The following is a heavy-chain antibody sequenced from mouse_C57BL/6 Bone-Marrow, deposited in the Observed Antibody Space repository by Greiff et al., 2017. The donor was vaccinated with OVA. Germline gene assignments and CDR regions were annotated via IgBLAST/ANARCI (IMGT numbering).Heavy chain of an antibody. CDR1: GFPLSTSGMG. CDR2: IYWDDDK. CDR3: ARRSDDCYWYFDV. V-gene: IGHV8-12*01. J-gene: IGHJ1*03. D-gene: IGHD2-4*01. Sequence: QVTLNVSGPGILQSSQTLSLTCSFSGFPLSTSGMGVSWIRQPSGKGLEWLAHIYWDDDKRYNPSLKSRLTLSKDTSRNQVFLKITSVDTADTATDYCARRSDDCYWYFDVWGTGTTVTVSS.